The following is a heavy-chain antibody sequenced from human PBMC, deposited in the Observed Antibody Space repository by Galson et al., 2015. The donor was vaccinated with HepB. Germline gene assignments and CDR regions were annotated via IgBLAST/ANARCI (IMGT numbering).Heavy chain of an antibody. CDR2: IKEDGSIK. Sequence: SLRLSCAASGFMFSGHWMNWVRQAPGKGLEWVANIKEDGSIKYHVDSVTGRFTISRDDARNLLYLQMNGLRAEDTAVYFCARNRGYETFDYWGQGALVTVSS. D-gene: IGHD5-12*01. J-gene: IGHJ4*02. V-gene: IGHV3-7*03. CDR3: ARNRGYETFDY. CDR1: GFMFSGHW.